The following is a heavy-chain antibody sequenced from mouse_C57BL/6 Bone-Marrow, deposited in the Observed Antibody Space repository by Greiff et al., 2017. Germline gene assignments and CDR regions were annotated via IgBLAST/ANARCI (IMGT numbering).Heavy chain of an antibody. J-gene: IGHJ2*01. D-gene: IGHD2-1*01. CDR1: GYAFTNYL. CDR2: INPGSGGT. Sequence: QVQLKQSGAELVRPGTSVKVSCKASGYAFTNYLIEWVKQRPGQGLEWIGVINPGSGGTNYNEKFKGKATLTADKSSSTAYMQLSSLTSEDSAVYVCARWRGNYPYYFDYWGQGTTLTVSS. V-gene: IGHV1-54*01. CDR3: ARWRGNYPYYFDY.